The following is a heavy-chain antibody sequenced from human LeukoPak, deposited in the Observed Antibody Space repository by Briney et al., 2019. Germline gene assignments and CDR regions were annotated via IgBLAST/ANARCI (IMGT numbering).Heavy chain of an antibody. CDR2: FSFSGSS. Sequence: SETLSLTCRVYRASISAYYWGWIRQPPGKGLEWIGHFSFSGSSKYNPSLKSRVTLSFDMSRKELSLTMTSVTAADTAVYFCTREVRGFRGSDSIVDYFDYWGQGTLVTVFS. V-gene: IGHV4-59*12. CDR1: RASISAYY. J-gene: IGHJ4*02. CDR3: TREVRGFRGSDSIVDYFDY. D-gene: IGHD5-12*01.